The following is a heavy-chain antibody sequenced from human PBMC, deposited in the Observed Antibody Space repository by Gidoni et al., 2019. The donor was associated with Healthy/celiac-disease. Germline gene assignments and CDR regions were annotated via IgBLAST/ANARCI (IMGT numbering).Heavy chain of an antibody. Sequence: QVQLQESGPGLVKPSEPLSLTCTVSGCSISSYYWSWIRQPPGKGLEWIGYIYYSGSTNYNPSLKSRVTISVDTSKNQFSLKLSSVTAADTAVYYCARVRSGTAMVGSFDYWGQGTLVTVSS. D-gene: IGHD5-18*01. CDR3: ARVRSGTAMVGSFDY. CDR2: IYYSGST. CDR1: GCSISSYY. V-gene: IGHV4-59*01. J-gene: IGHJ4*02.